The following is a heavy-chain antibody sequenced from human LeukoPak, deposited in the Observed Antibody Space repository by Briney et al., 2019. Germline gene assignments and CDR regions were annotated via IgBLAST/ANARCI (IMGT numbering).Heavy chain of an antibody. CDR1: GFTFSSYA. CDR2: ISGSGGST. J-gene: IGHJ4*02. D-gene: IGHD3-22*01. Sequence: GGSLRLSCAASGFTFSSYAVSWVRQAPGKGLECVSAISGSGGSTYYADSVKGRFTISRDNSKNTLYLQMNSLRAEDTAVYYCAKMGSSGYFHWGQGTLVTVSS. CDR3: AKMGSSGYFH. V-gene: IGHV3-23*01.